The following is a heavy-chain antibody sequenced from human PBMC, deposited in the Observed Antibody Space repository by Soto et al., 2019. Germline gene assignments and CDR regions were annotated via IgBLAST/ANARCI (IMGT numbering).Heavy chain of an antibody. CDR1: GFTFSSYA. CDR3: AQHGNYDFWSGYYSS. J-gene: IGHJ5*02. D-gene: IGHD3-3*01. V-gene: IGHV3-23*01. Sequence: EVQLLESGGGLVQPGGSLRLSCAASGFTFSSYAMSWVRQAPGKGLEWVSAISGSGGSTYYADSVKGRFTISRDNSKNTLYLQMNSLRAEDTAVYYCAQHGNYDFWSGYYSSWGQGTLVTVSS. CDR2: ISGSGGST.